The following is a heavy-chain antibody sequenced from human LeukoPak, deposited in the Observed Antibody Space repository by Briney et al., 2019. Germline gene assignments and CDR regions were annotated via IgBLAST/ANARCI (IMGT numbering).Heavy chain of an antibody. CDR3: ARTYEVFGVVMPFDY. CDR2: IIPIFGTA. J-gene: IGHJ4*02. D-gene: IGHD3-3*01. CDR1: GGTFSSYA. Sequence: ASVKVSCKASGGTFSSYAISWVRQAPGQGLEWMGGIIPIFGTANYAQKLQGRVTMTTDTSTSTAYMELRSLRSDDTAVYYCARTYEVFGVVMPFDYWGQGTLVTVSS. V-gene: IGHV1-69*05.